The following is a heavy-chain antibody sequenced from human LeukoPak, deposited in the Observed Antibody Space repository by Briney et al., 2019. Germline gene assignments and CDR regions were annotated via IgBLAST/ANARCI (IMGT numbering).Heavy chain of an antibody. Sequence: VASVKVSCKASGGTFSSYAIRWVREAPGQGLEWMEGIIPIFGTANYAQKFQGRVTITADESTSTAYMELSSLRSEDTAVYYCARGELPYYYDSSGYYALNYWGQGTLVTVSS. CDR1: GGTFSSYA. J-gene: IGHJ4*02. D-gene: IGHD3-22*01. V-gene: IGHV1-69*13. CDR3: ARGELPYYYDSSGYYALNY. CDR2: IIPIFGTA.